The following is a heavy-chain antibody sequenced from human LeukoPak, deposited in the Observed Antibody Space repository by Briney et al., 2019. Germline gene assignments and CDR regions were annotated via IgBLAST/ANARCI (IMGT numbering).Heavy chain of an antibody. CDR1: GGSFSGYY. J-gene: IGHJ4*02. CDR3: ARYVDIVATIPYYFDY. D-gene: IGHD5-12*01. Sequence: SETLSLTCAVYGGSFSGYYWSWIRQPPGKGLEWIGEINHSGGTNYNPSLKSRVTISVDTSKNQFSLKLSSVTAADTAVYYCARYVDIVATIPYYFDYWGQGTLVTVSS. V-gene: IGHV4-34*01. CDR2: INHSGGT.